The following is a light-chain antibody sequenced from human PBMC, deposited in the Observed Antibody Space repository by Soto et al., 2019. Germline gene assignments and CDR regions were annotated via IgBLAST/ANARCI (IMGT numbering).Light chain of an antibody. CDR2: DAS. CDR1: QTVRNNY. V-gene: IGKV3-20*01. Sequence: EIVLTQSPATLSFSPGERATISCRSSQTVRNNYLAWYQKKPGQDPRLLIYDASSRATGIPDRFSGGGSGTDFNLTISRLETEDFAVYYCQQFSSYTLTFGGGTRLEIK. CDR3: QQFSSYTLT. J-gene: IGKJ4*01.